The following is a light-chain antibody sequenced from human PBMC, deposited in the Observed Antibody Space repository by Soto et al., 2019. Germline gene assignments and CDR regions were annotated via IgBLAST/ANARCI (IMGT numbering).Light chain of an antibody. J-gene: IGKJ5*01. CDR2: AAS. CDR1: QNIDNH. Sequence: DIQLTQSPSSLSASLGDSVSISCRASQNIDNHLHWYRQKSGKAPEVLIYAASTLRDGVSSRFSGSGYGTEFTLTINNRQPEDFATYYCQQSSSSPPITFGQGTSLDI. V-gene: IGKV1-39*01. CDR3: QQSSSSPPIT.